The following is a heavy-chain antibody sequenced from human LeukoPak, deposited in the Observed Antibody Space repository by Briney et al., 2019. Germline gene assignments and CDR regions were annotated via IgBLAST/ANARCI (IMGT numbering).Heavy chain of an antibody. CDR3: ARFMTAPWYYFDY. CDR1: GGTFSSYA. CDR2: IIPIFGTA. J-gene: IGHJ4*02. V-gene: IGHV1-69*13. Sequence: SVKVSCKASGGTFSSYAISWVRQAPGQGLEWMGGIIPIFGTANYAQKFQGRVTITADESTSTVYMELSSLRSEDTAVYYCARFMTAPWYYFDYWGQGTLVTVSS. D-gene: IGHD2-21*02.